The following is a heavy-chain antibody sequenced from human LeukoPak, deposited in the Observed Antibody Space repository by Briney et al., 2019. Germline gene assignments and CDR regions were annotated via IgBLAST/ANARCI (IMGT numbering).Heavy chain of an antibody. V-gene: IGHV1-69*13. CDR1: GCTVSSYA. J-gene: IGHJ4*02. CDR3: ARGGPPDTAMAIDY. CDR2: IIPIFGTA. Sequence: GASVKVSCKASGCTVSSYAICWVRQAPGQWLEWMGGIIPIFGTANYAQKFQGRVTITADESTSTAYMELSSLRSEDTAVYYCARGGPPDTAMAIDYWGQGTLVTVSS. D-gene: IGHD5-18*01.